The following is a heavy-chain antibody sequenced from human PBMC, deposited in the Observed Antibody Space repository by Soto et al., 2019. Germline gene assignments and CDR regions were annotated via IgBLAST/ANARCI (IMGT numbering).Heavy chain of an antibody. J-gene: IGHJ3*02. D-gene: IGHD2-8*02. CDR3: AKATATGGGAFDI. Sequence: GGSLRFSCAASGFICSSYDMSWVRQAPGKGLEWVSTILVDGRTFYVDSVKGRFTISRDNSKNTVYLQMNSLTAGDTALYYCAKATATGGGAFDICGQGTMVTVSS. CDR1: GFICSSYD. CDR2: ILVDGRT. V-gene: IGHV3-23*01.